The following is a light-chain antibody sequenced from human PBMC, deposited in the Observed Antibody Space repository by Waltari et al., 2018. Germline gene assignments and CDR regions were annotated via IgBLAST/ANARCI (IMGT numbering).Light chain of an antibody. CDR1: SSDVGGYDY. J-gene: IGLJ3*02. CDR2: DVT. Sequence: QSALTQPASVSGSPGQSNTISCTGTSSDVGGYDYVSWYQQHPGKAPKLLLYDVTKRPSGVSNRFSGSKSANTASLTISGLQAEDEADYYCFSYRRSSTWVFGEGTKLTVL. CDR3: FSYRRSSTWV. V-gene: IGLV2-14*03.